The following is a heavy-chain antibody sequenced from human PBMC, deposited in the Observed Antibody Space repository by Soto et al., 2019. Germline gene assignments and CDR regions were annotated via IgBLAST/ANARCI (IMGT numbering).Heavy chain of an antibody. D-gene: IGHD6-6*01. CDR1: GYTFTSYD. V-gene: IGHV1-8*01. CDR3: ARGTQLGGWFDP. Sequence: QVQLVQSGAEVKKPGASVKVSCKASGYTFTSYDINWVRQATGQGLEWMGWMNPNSGNTGYAQKFQGRGTITRTTSLSTAYMELSSLRSEDPAVYYCARGTQLGGWFDPWGQGTLVTVSS. CDR2: MNPNSGNT. J-gene: IGHJ5*02.